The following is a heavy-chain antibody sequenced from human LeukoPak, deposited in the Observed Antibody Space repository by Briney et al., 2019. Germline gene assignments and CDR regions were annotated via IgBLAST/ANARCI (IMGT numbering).Heavy chain of an antibody. J-gene: IGHJ4*02. Sequence: SGGSLRLSCAASGFTFSSYAMSWVRQAPGKGLEWVSAISGNGGSTYYADSVKGRFTISRDNSKNTLYLQMNSLRAEDTAVYYCARAYYYGSGSQFRYFDYWGQGTLVTVSS. CDR2: ISGNGGST. CDR1: GFTFSSYA. V-gene: IGHV3-23*01. D-gene: IGHD3-10*01. CDR3: ARAYYYGSGSQFRYFDY.